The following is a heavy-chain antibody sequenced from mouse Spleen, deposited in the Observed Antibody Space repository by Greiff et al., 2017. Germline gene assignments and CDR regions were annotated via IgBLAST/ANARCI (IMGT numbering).Heavy chain of an antibody. J-gene: IGHJ4*01. CDR2: INYDGSST. V-gene: IGHV5-16*01. CDR3: ARFYYRYGMDY. CDR1: GFTFSDYY. D-gene: IGHD2-14*01. Sequence: EVQRVESEGGLVQPGSSMKLSCTASGFTFSDYYMAWVRQVPEKGLEWVANINYDGSSTYYLDSLKSRFIISRDNAKNILYLQMSSLKSEDTATYYCARFYYRYGMDYWGQGTSVTVSS.